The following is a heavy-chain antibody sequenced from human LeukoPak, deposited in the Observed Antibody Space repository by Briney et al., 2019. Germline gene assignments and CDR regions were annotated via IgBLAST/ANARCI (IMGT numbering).Heavy chain of an antibody. J-gene: IGHJ3*02. Sequence: GGSLRLSCAASEFTFSNYAMNWVRQAPGKGLEWVSSISSSSSYIYYADSVKGRFTISRDNSKNTLYLQMNSLRAEDTAVYYCAKSYSSSLYDAFDIWGQGTVVTVSS. D-gene: IGHD6-13*01. V-gene: IGHV3-23*01. CDR3: AKSYSSSLYDAFDI. CDR2: ISSSSSYI. CDR1: EFTFSNYA.